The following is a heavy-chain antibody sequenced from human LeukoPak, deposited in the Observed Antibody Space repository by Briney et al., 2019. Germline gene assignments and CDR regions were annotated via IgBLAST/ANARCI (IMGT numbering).Heavy chain of an antibody. Sequence: SETLSLTCTVSGGSISSYYWSWIRRPAGKGLEWIGRIYTSGSTNYNPSLKSRATMSVDTSKNQFSLKLSSVTAADTAVYYCASTNPLGLSSGSYYFDYWGQGTLVTVSS. CDR2: IYTSGST. D-gene: IGHD1-26*01. CDR3: ASTNPLGLSSGSYYFDY. V-gene: IGHV4-4*07. CDR1: GGSISSYY. J-gene: IGHJ4*02.